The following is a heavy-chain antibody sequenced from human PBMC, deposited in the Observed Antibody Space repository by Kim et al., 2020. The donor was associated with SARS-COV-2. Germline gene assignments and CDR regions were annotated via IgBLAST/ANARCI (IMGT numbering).Heavy chain of an antibody. CDR2: IYYSGST. CDR3: ARAMGITIFGVVIVNWFDP. D-gene: IGHD3-3*01. V-gene: IGHV4-31*03. Sequence: SETLSLTCTVSGGSISSGGYYWIWIRQHPGKGLEWIGYIYYSGSTYYNPSLKGRVTISVDTSKNQFSLKLSSVTAADTAVYYCARAMGITIFGVVIVNWFDPWGQGSLVTVSS. J-gene: IGHJ5*02. CDR1: GGSISSGGYY.